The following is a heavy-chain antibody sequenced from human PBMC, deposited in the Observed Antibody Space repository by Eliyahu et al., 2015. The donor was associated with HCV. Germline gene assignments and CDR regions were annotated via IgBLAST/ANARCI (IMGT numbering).Heavy chain of an antibody. Sequence: EVQLVESGGGLVQPGGSLRLSCAASGFTFSSYWMSWVRQAPGKGLEWVXNIKQDGSEKYYVDSVKGRFTISRDNAKNSLYLQMNSLRAEDTAVYYCARDLSYCSGGSCYPYFDYWGQGTLVTVSS. CDR1: GFTFSSYW. D-gene: IGHD2-15*01. V-gene: IGHV3-7*03. CDR3: ARDLSYCSGGSCYPYFDY. J-gene: IGHJ4*02. CDR2: IKQDGSEK.